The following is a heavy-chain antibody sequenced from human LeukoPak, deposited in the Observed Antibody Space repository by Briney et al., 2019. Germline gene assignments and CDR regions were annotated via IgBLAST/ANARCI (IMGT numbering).Heavy chain of an antibody. D-gene: IGHD6-19*01. J-gene: IGHJ4*02. V-gene: IGHV3-11*01. CDR1: GGSISSYY. CDR2: ISPGGGMT. Sequence: LSLTCTVSGGSISSYYWSWIRQAPGKGLEWLSYISPGGGMTYFADSVKGRFTISRDNARNSLSLQMNSLTAEDTAVYYCAGGRDIAVAGPGGYFDYWGQGTLVTVSS. CDR3: AGGRDIAVAGPGGYFDY.